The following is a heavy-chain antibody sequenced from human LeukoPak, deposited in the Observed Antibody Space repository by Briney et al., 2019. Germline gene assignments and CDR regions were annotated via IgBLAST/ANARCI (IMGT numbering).Heavy chain of an antibody. CDR1: GGSISIYY. Sequence: PSETLSLTCTVSGGSISIYYWSCMRQPAGEGLEWIGRIYTSGSTNYNPSLKSRVTMSVDTSKNQVSLKLRSVTAADTAVYYCAGVGVTDDKDYFDYWGQGTLVTVSS. D-gene: IGHD2-21*02. J-gene: IGHJ4*02. CDR2: IYTSGST. V-gene: IGHV4-4*07. CDR3: AGVGVTDDKDYFDY.